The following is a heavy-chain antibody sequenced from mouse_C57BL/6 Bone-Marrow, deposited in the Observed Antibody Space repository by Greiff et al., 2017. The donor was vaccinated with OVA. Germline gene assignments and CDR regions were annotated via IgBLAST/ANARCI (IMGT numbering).Heavy chain of an antibody. CDR1: GFSLTSYG. CDR2: IWSGGST. CDR3: ARGPPNWDPFDY. J-gene: IGHJ2*01. V-gene: IGHV2-2*01. Sequence: QVQLQQSGPGLVQPSQSLSITCTVSGFSLTSYGVHWVRQSPGKGLEWLGVIWSGGSTDYNAAFISRLSISKDNSKSQVFFKMNSLQADDTAIYYCARGPPNWDPFDYWGQGTTLTVSS. D-gene: IGHD4-1*01.